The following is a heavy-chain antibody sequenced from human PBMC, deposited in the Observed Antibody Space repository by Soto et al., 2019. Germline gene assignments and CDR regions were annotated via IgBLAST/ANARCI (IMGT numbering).Heavy chain of an antibody. J-gene: IGHJ6*02. D-gene: IGHD3-9*01. V-gene: IGHV1-2*04. CDR3: ARGNAEYYDILTGRKYGMDV. Sequence: ASVKVSCKASGGTLSSYAISWVRQAPGQGLEWMGWINPNSGGTNYAQKFQGWVTMTRDTSISTAYMELSRLRSDDTAVYYCARGNAEYYDILTGRKYGMDVWG. CDR2: INPNSGGT. CDR1: GGTLSSYA.